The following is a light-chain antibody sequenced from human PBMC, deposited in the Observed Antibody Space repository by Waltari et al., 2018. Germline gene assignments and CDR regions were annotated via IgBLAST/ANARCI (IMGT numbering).Light chain of an antibody. Sequence: QSLLTQPPSVSGAPGQRVTISCTGSRSNIGATYDVHWYQHLPGTAPKLLISRSTNRPSGVPDRFSGSKSGTSASLAITGLKIEDEANYYCQSFDTRLTGWVFGGGTKLTVL. V-gene: IGLV1-40*01. CDR2: RST. CDR1: RSNIGATYD. J-gene: IGLJ3*02. CDR3: QSFDTRLTGWV.